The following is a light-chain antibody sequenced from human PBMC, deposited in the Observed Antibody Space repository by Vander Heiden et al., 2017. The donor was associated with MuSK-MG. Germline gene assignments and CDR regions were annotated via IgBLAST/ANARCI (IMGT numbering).Light chain of an antibody. CDR1: QSISSY. Sequence: DIQMTQSPSSLSASVGDRVTITCRASQSISSYLNWYQQKPGKAPKLLIYAASSLQSGVPSRFSGSGSGTDFTLTISSLQPEDFATYYCQQRYSTPPSTFGKGTKLEIK. J-gene: IGKJ2*01. CDR3: QQRYSTPPST. CDR2: AAS. V-gene: IGKV1-39*01.